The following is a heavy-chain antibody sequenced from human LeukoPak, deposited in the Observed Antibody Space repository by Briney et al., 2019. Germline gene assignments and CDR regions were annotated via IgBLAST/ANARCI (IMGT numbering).Heavy chain of an antibody. V-gene: IGHV1-2*02. D-gene: IGHD5-18*01. J-gene: IGHJ4*02. Sequence: ASVKVSCKASGYTFSGYYIHWVRQAPGQGLEWMGWINPKSGGTTYAQKFQGRVTMTRDTSTSTVYMELSSLRSEDTAVYYCARDIRGERGYDFGPGAEGFDYWGQGTPVTVSS. CDR2: INPKSGGT. CDR1: GYTFSGYY. CDR3: ARDIRGERGYDFGPGAEGFDY.